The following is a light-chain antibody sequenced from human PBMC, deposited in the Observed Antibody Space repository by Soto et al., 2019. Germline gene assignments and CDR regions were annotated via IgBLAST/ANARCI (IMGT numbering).Light chain of an antibody. CDR1: SSDVGGYNY. V-gene: IGLV2-14*01. CDR2: EVS. J-gene: IGLJ1*01. Sequence: QSALTQPASVSGSPGQSITISCTGTSSDVGGYNYVSWYQQHLGKAPKLMIYEVSNRPSGVSNRFSGSKSGNTASLTISGLQAEDDADYYCSSFTTSSTLVFGPGTKVT. CDR3: SSFTTSSTLV.